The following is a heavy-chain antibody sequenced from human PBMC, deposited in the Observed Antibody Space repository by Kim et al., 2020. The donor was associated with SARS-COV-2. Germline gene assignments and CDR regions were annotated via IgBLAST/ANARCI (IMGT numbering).Heavy chain of an antibody. D-gene: IGHD4-17*01. J-gene: IGHJ3*02. Sequence: GGSLRLSRAASGFTFDDYAMHWVRQAPGKGLEWASGIRWNGGSIGYADSVKGRFTISSDNAKNSTYLQPHTIRAADTALSYCGKDSAYAYGDHDAFDIWG. CDR1: GFTFDDYA. CDR2: IRWNGGSI. V-gene: IGHV3-9*01. CDR3: GKDSAYAYGDHDAFDI.